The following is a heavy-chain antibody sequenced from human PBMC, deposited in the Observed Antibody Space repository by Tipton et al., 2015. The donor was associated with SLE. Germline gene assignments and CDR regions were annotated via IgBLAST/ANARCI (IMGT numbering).Heavy chain of an antibody. CDR1: GGSISSYY. CDR2: IYYSGST. Sequence: TLSLTCTVSGGSISSYYWSWIRQPPGKGLEWIGYIYYSGSTNYNPSLKSRVTISVDTSKNQLSLKLSSVTAADTAVYYCARLGALGTGDYWGQGTLVTVSS. J-gene: IGHJ4*02. CDR3: ARLGALGTGDY. D-gene: IGHD1-26*01. V-gene: IGHV4-59*08.